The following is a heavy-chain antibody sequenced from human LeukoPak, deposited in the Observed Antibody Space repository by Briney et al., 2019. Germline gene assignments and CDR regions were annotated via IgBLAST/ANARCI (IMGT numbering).Heavy chain of an antibody. CDR1: GGSISSYY. J-gene: IGHJ6*02. D-gene: IGHD7-27*01. CDR3: ARDESVWGSPYYYGMDV. V-gene: IGHV4-59*01. Sequence: PSETLSLTCTVSGGSISSYYWSWIRQPPGKGLEWIGYIYYSGSTNYNPSLKSRVTISVDTSKNQFSLKPSSVTAADTAVYYCARDESVWGSPYYYGMDVWGQGTTVTVSS. CDR2: IYYSGST.